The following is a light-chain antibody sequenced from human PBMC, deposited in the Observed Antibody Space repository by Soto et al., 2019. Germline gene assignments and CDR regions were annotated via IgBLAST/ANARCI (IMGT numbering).Light chain of an antibody. CDR1: SSNIGSNI. Sequence: QSVLTQPPSASGTPGQRVSVSCSGTSSNIGSNIVNWYQQLPGTAPRLLIHSSNQRPSGVPDRFSGSKSGTSASLAISVLQSEDEADYYCATWDDSLNGWVFGGGTKVTVL. J-gene: IGLJ3*02. V-gene: IGLV1-44*01. CDR3: ATWDDSLNGWV. CDR2: SSN.